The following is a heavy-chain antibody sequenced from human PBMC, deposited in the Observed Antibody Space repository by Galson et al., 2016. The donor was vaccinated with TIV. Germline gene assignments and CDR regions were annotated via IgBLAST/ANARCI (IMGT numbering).Heavy chain of an antibody. CDR2: INAGNGNT. J-gene: IGHJ6*02. D-gene: IGHD4-11*01. CDR3: ARGSRYSKGNYYYFGMDV. V-gene: IGHV1-3*01. CDR1: GYTFTYA. Sequence: SVKASCKASGYTFTYAMHWVRQAPGQRLEWMGWINAGNGNTKYSQKFQGRVTITRDTSASTAYLELSSLRSEDTAVYYCARGSRYSKGNYYYFGMDVWGQGTTVTVSS.